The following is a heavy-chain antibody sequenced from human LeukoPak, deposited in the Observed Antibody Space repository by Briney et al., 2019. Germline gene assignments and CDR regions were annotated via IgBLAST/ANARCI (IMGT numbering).Heavy chain of an antibody. CDR3: ATWYSSGWYRTFDY. CDR2: FDPEDGET. CDR1: GYTLTELS. J-gene: IGHJ4*02. Sequence: ASVKLSCKVSGYTLTELSMHWVRQAPGKGLEWMGGFDPEDGETIYAQKFQGRVTMTEDTSTDTAYMELSSLRSEDTAVYYCATWYSSGWYRTFDYWGQGTLVTVSS. V-gene: IGHV1-24*01. D-gene: IGHD6-19*01.